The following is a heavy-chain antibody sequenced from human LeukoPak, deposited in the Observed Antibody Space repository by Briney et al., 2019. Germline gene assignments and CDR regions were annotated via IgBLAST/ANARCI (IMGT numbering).Heavy chain of an antibody. Sequence: PGGSLRLSCAASGFTFSNYVIHWVRQAPGKGLEYVSGISNNGDSTFHADSVKGRFTISRDNSKNTLYLQMGSLRAEDMAVYYCARAGSALLWFGEASYFFDNWGRGTLVTVSS. CDR3: ARAGSALLWFGEASYFFDN. CDR1: GFTFSNYV. CDR2: ISNNGDST. D-gene: IGHD3-10*01. J-gene: IGHJ4*02. V-gene: IGHV3-64*02.